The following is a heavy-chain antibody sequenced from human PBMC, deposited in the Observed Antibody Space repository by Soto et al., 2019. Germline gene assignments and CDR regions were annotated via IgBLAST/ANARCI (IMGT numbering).Heavy chain of an antibody. J-gene: IGHJ3*01. CDR1: GFTFSSSE. Sequence: EVQLVESGGGLVQPGGSLRLSWAAFGFTFSSSEMYWVRQAPGKGLEWISYIHPGGQTIFYAESVKGRFTISRDNAKHSVYLQMNSLRAEDTAVYSCARRGSRWGRGTKVTVSS. CDR2: IHPGGQTI. D-gene: IGHD2-15*01. V-gene: IGHV3-48*03. CDR3: ARRGSR.